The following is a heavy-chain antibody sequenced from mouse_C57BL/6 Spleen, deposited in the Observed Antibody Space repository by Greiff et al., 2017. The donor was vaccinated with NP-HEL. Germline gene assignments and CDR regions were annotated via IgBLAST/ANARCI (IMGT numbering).Heavy chain of an antibody. D-gene: IGHD3-1*01. CDR3: ASRGRSLYYAMDY. CDR1: GYTFTDYN. CDR2: INPNNGGT. V-gene: IGHV1-18*01. Sequence: VHVKQSGPELVKPGASVKIPCKASGYTFTDYNMDWVKQSHGKSLEWIGDINPNNGGTIYNQKFKGKATLTVDKSSSTAYMELRSLTSEDTAVYYCASRGRSLYYAMDYWGQGTSVTVSS. J-gene: IGHJ4*01.